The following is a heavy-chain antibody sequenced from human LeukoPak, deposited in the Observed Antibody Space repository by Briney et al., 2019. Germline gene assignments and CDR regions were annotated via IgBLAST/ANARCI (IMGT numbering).Heavy chain of an antibody. CDR1: GGSMSSYY. CDR2: IYYSGST. Sequence: SSETLSLTCTVSGGSMSSYYWSWIRQPPGKGLECIGYIYYSGSTNYNPSLKSRVTISVDTSKNQFSLKLSSVTAADTAVYYCARDSSGYSAENAFDIWGQGTMVTVSS. CDR3: ARDSSGYSAENAFDI. V-gene: IGHV4-59*01. D-gene: IGHD3-22*01. J-gene: IGHJ3*02.